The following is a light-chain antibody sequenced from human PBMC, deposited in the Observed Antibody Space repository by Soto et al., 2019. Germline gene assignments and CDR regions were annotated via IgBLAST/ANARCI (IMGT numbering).Light chain of an antibody. CDR1: QSVGSN. CDR3: QQYGSSPLT. Sequence: EIVMTQSPATLSVSPGERVTLSCRARQSVGSNLAWYQQKPGQAPRLLIYGVHSRATGIPDRFSGSGSGTDFTLTISRLEPEDFAVYYCQQYGSSPLTFGGGTKVDI. J-gene: IGKJ4*01. V-gene: IGKV3-20*01. CDR2: GVH.